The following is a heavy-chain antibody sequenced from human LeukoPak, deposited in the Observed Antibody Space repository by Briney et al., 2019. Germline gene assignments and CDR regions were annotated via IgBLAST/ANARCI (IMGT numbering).Heavy chain of an antibody. D-gene: IGHD5-18*01. CDR2: ISSYSYI. CDR3: ARIVTSGYGQYYFDY. V-gene: IGHV3-21*01. Sequence: GKSLRLSCAASGFTFRSYGMNWVRQAPGKGLEWVSCISSYSYIYYADSVKGRFAISRDNAKNSLYLQMNSLRAEDTAVYYCARIVTSGYGQYYFDYWGQGTLVTVSS. J-gene: IGHJ4*02. CDR1: GFTFRSYG.